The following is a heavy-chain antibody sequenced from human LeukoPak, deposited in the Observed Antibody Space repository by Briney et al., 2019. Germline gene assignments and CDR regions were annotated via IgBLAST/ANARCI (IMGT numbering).Heavy chain of an antibody. CDR2: FDPEDGET. Sequence: ASVKVSCKASGGTFSSYAISWVRQAPGKGLEWMGGFDPEDGETIYAQKFQGRVTMTEDTSTDTAYMELSSLRSEDTAVYYCATDLVGATRGYWGQGTLVTVSS. V-gene: IGHV1-24*01. J-gene: IGHJ4*02. CDR1: GGTFSSYA. CDR3: ATDLVGATRGY. D-gene: IGHD1-26*01.